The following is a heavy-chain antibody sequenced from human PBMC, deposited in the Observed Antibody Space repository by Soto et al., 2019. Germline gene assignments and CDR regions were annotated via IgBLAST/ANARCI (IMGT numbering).Heavy chain of an antibody. CDR1: GFTFSSYG. CDR3: AKDSDRRRYFDWAPDY. J-gene: IGHJ4*02. D-gene: IGHD3-9*01. Sequence: GGSLRLSCAASGFTFSSYGMHWVRQAPGKGLEWVAVIWYDGSNKYYADSVKGRFTISRDNSKKTLYLQMNNLRAEDTAVYYFAKDSDRRRYFDWAPDYWGQGTLVTVSS. V-gene: IGHV3-33*03. CDR2: IWYDGSNK.